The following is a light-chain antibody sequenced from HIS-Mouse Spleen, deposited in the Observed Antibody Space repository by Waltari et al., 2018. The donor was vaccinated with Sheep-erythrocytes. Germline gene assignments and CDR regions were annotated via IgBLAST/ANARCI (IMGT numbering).Light chain of an antibody. J-gene: IGLJ3*02. CDR3: CSYAGSSTPWV. Sequence: QSALTQPASVSGSPGQSITISCTGTSSDVGSYKLVSWYQQHPGKVPKLMIYEGSKGPSGVSNRFSGSESGNTASLTISGLQDEDEADYYCCSYAGSSTPWVFGGGTKLTVL. CDR1: SSDVGSYKL. V-gene: IGLV2-23*01. CDR2: EGS.